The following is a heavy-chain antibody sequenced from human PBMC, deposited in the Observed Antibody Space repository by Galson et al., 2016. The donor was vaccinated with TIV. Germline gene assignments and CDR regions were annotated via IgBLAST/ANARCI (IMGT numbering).Heavy chain of an antibody. CDR3: ARGCGSYSCYLDV. D-gene: IGHD1-26*01. V-gene: IGHV1-69*05. Sequence: SVKVSCKASGDTLTSYAVSWVRQAPGQGLEWMGEIIRIFGTVNYAQKFQGRVTITTDESTSAVYMELSGLRSEDTAVYYCARGCGSYSCYLDVWGKGTTVTVSS. CDR2: IIRIFGTV. CDR1: GDTLTSYA. J-gene: IGHJ6*03.